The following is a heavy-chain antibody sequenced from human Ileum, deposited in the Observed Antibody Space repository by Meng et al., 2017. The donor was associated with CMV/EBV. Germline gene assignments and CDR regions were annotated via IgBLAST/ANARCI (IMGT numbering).Heavy chain of an antibody. D-gene: IGHD2-21*02. V-gene: IGHV3-74*01. CDR3: ASGDYNSLYYFDF. Sequence: SCAASGFTFSSYCRHWVRQAPGKGLVWVSRISGYGSDYADSVKGRFTISRDIAKNTLYLQMNSLRAEDTAVYYCASGDYNSLYYFDFWGQGTLVTVSS. CDR1: GFTFSSYC. CDR2: ISGYGSD. J-gene: IGHJ4*02.